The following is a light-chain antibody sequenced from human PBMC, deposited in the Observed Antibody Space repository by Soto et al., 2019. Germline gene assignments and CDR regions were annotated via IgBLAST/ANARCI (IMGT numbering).Light chain of an antibody. V-gene: IGKV4-1*01. CDR1: QSVLYSSNNKNY. CDR3: QEYYRTPLT. CDR2: WAS. J-gene: IGKJ3*01. Sequence: DILMTQSPDSLAVSLGERATINCKSSQSVLYSSNNKNYLAWYQQKPGQPPKLLIYWASTRESAVPDRFSGTGFVKDFPLSVSSLQAEDVQFYYCQEYYRTPLTVAPGTNVDIK.